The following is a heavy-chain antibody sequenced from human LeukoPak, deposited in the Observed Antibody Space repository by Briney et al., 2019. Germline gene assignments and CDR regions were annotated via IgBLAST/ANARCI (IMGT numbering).Heavy chain of an antibody. D-gene: IGHD3-16*01. CDR3: APGPPYVT. V-gene: IGHV3-7*03. Sequence: GGSLRLSCVASGFTFGKYWMSWVRQAPGKGLEWVANIKLDGSEKNYVDSVKGRFTISRDNTKNSLYLQMNSLRVEDTAVYYCAPGPPYVTWGQGTLVTVSS. CDR1: GFTFGKYW. J-gene: IGHJ5*02. CDR2: IKLDGSEK.